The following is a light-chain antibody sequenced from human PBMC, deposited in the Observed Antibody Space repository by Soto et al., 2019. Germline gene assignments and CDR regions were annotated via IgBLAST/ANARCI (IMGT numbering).Light chain of an antibody. CDR1: SSDVGNYNL. Sequence: QSALTQPASVSGPPGQSITISCTGTSSDVGNYNLVSWYQQHPGKAPKLMIYEGTKRPSGVSNRFSGSKSGNTASLTISGLQAEDEADYYCCSYAGSSLYVFRTGTKVPVL. J-gene: IGLJ1*01. CDR3: CSYAGSSLYV. CDR2: EGT. V-gene: IGLV2-23*01.